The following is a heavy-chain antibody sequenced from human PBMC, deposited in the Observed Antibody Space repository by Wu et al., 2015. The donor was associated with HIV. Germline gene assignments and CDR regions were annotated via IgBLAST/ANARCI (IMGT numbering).Heavy chain of an antibody. Sequence: QVHLVQSGTEVKKPGASVKVSCKASGYTFTGYYMHWVRQAPGQGLEWMGWINPNSGGTNYAQKFQGRVTMTRDTSISTAYMELSRLRSDDTAVYYCARKGQTYYYDSSGYYVDYWGQGTLVTVSS. D-gene: IGHD3-22*01. V-gene: IGHV1-2*02. CDR1: GYTFTGYY. CDR2: INPNSGGT. J-gene: IGHJ4*02. CDR3: ARKGQTYYYDSSGYYVDY.